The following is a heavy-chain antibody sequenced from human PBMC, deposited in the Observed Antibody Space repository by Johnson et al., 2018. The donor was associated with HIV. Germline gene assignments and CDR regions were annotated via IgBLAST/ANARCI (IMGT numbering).Heavy chain of an antibody. V-gene: IGHV3-23*04. D-gene: IGHD4-17*01. CDR3: AKDRMYDYGDYGGAFDI. Sequence: EVQLVESGGGVVRPGGSLRLSCAASGFTFSSYWMSWVRQAPGTGLEWVSAISGSGGSTYYADSVKGRFTISRDNSKNTLYLQMNSLRAEDTAVYYCAKDRMYDYGDYGGAFDIWGQGTMVTVSS. CDR2: ISGSGGST. CDR1: GFTFSSYW. J-gene: IGHJ3*02.